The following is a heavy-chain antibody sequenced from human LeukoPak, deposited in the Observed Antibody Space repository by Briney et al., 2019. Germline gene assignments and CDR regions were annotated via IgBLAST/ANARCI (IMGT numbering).Heavy chain of an antibody. V-gene: IGHV1-2*02. Sequence: ASVKVSCKASGYTFTGYYMHWVRQAPGQGLEWMGWINPNSGGTNYAQKLQGRVTMTTDTSTSTAYMELRSLRSDDTAVYYCARITIFGVVIGVGDYWGQGTLVTVSS. D-gene: IGHD3-3*01. J-gene: IGHJ4*02. CDR1: GYTFTGYY. CDR3: ARITIFGVVIGVGDY. CDR2: INPNSGGT.